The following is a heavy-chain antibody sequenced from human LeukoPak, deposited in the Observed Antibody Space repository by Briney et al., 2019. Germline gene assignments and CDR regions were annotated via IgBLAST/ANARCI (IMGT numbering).Heavy chain of an antibody. CDR3: VQGGTSSSSYFDS. Sequence: PGGSLRLSCSVSAFTFRKYAMHWVRQAPGKGLECLSSISSNGGSTYYADSVKGRFTISRDNSQNTLYIQMSSLRAEDTAMYYCVQGGTSSSSYFDSWGQGTLVTVSS. V-gene: IGHV3-64*05. CDR2: ISSNGGST. J-gene: IGHJ4*02. CDR1: AFTFRKYA. D-gene: IGHD6-6*01.